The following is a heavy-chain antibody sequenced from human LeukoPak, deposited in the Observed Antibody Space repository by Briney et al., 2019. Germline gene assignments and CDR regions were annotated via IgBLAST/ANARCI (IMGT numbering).Heavy chain of an antibody. Sequence: GGSLRLSCAASGFTFSSYSMNWVRQAPGKGLEWVSSISSSSSYIYYADSVKGRFTISRDNAKNSLYLQMSSLRAEDTAVYYCARERYYDFWSGYPEPHNWFDPWGREPWSPSPQ. CDR1: GFTFSSYS. CDR2: ISSSSSYI. CDR3: ARERYYDFWSGYPEPHNWFDP. D-gene: IGHD3-3*01. V-gene: IGHV3-21*01. J-gene: IGHJ5*02.